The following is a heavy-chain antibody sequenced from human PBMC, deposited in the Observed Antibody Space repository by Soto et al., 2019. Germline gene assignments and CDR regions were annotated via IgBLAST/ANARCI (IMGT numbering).Heavy chain of an antibody. CDR3: ASSGFYCSGGSCYLNWFDP. D-gene: IGHD2-15*01. CDR1: GGSISSSNW. CDR2: IYHSGST. J-gene: IGHJ5*02. V-gene: IGHV4-4*02. Sequence: QVQLQESGPGLVKPSGTLSLTCAVSGGSISSSNWWSWVRQPPGKGLEWIGEIYHSGSTNYNPSLNSRVTISVDKSKNQFSLKLSSVTAADTAVYYCASSGFYCSGGSCYLNWFDPWGQGTLVTVSS.